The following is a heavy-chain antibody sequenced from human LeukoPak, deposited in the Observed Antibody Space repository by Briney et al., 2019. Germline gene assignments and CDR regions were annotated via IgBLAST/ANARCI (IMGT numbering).Heavy chain of an antibody. V-gene: IGHV3-30*02. D-gene: IGHD3/OR15-3a*01. CDR3: ARDGADWTYYYMDV. CDR2: IRYDGSNT. J-gene: IGHJ6*03. Sequence: GGSLRLSCAASGFTFSSYGMHWVRQAPGKGREWVAFIRYDGSNTYYADSVKGLFTISRDNSKTTLYLQMNSLRGEDTAVYYCARDGADWTYYYMDVWGKGTTVTVSS. CDR1: GFTFSSYG.